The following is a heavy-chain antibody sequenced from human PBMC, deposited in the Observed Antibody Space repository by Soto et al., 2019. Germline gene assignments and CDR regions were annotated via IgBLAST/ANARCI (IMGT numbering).Heavy chain of an antibody. D-gene: IGHD1-26*01. CDR1: GFTFSSYA. CDR3: ARCGSVSAPSYYYYGMDV. CDR2: ISYDGSNK. J-gene: IGHJ6*02. Sequence: GGSLRLSCAASGFTFSSYAMHWVRQAPGKGLEWVAVISYDGSNKYYADSVKGRFTISRDNSKNTLYLQMNSLRAEDTAVYYCARCGSVSAPSYYYYGMDVWGQGTTVTVSS. V-gene: IGHV3-30-3*01.